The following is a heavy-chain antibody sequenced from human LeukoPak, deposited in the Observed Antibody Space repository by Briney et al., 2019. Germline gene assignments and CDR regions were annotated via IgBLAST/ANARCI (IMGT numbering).Heavy chain of an antibody. J-gene: IGHJ3*02. V-gene: IGHV3-66*02. CDR3: ARGAVAGFGFDI. D-gene: IGHD6-19*01. CDR2: IYSGGDT. CDR1: GLTVSSSY. Sequence: GGSLRLSCAASGLTVSSSYLSWVRQAPGKGLECVSLIYSGGDTSYADSVKGRFTISRDNSKNTLYLQMNSLRVEDTAVYYCARGAVAGFGFDIWGQGTMVTVSA.